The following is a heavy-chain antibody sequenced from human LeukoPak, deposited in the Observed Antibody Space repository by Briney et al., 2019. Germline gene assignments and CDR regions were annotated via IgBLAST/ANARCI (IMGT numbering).Heavy chain of an antibody. Sequence: SETLSLTCSVSGASINNKNNYWVWIRQPPGKGLEWIGSLYYSVSTYYNPSLKSRVTISGDTSKNQFSLNLSSVTSADTAKYYCAMSPSVLTLSYTDYDFSMDVWGKGTTVTVSS. J-gene: IGHJ6*03. V-gene: IGHV4-39*01. CDR3: AMSPSVLTLSYTDYDFSMDV. D-gene: IGHD5/OR15-5a*01. CDR1: GASINNKNNY. CDR2: LYYSVST.